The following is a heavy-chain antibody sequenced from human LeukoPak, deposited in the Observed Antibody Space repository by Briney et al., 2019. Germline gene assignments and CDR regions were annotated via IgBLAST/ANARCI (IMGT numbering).Heavy chain of an antibody. J-gene: IGHJ4*02. V-gene: IGHV3-30*02. CDR3: AKVPYCGGDCYSPADY. CDR2: IRYDGSNK. CDR1: GFTFSSYG. D-gene: IGHD2-21*01. Sequence: GGSRRLSCAASGFTFSSYGMHWVRQAPGKGLEWVAFIRYDGSNKYYADSVKGRFTISRDNSKNTLYLQMNSLRAEDTAVYYCAKVPYCGGDCYSPADYWGQGTLVTVSS.